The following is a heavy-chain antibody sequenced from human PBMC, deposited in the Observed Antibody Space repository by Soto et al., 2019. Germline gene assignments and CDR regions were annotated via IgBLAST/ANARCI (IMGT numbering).Heavy chain of an antibody. CDR2: ISGSGGST. Sequence: GGSLRLSCAASGFTFSSYAMSWVRQAPGKGLGWVSAISGSGGSTYYADSVKGRFTISRDNSKNTLYLQMNSLRAEDTAVYYCARDDYGVYDAFDIWGQGTMVTVSS. J-gene: IGHJ3*02. D-gene: IGHD4-17*01. CDR1: GFTFSSYA. CDR3: ARDDYGVYDAFDI. V-gene: IGHV3-23*01.